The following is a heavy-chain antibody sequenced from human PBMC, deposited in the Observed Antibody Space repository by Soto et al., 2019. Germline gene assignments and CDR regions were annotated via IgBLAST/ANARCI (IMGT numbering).Heavy chain of an antibody. V-gene: IGHV3-23*01. Sequence: GGSLRLSCEASGFTFSDYAMSLVRQSPGKGLEWVSAISGNGGDTTYADSVRGRYTISRDNSRDTVYLQMNSLSADDTAVYYCGKERRGRCVFVCRYWGRGGLVTVSS. CDR1: GFTFSDYA. CDR2: ISGNGGDT. J-gene: IGHJ4*02. D-gene: IGHD2-21*01. CDR3: GKERRGRCVFVCRY.